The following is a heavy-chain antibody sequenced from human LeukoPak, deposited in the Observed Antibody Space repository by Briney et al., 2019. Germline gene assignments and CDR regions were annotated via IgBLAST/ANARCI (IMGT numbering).Heavy chain of an antibody. Sequence: GGSLRLSCAASGFTFSLYGMHWVRQAPGKGLEWVALISNDGSKTYYADSVKGRFTISRDNSKNTVYLQVSGLRADDTAVFYCAKDSRGANFFGDFDYWGQGTLVTVSS. J-gene: IGHJ4*02. CDR2: ISNDGSKT. CDR1: GFTFSLYG. V-gene: IGHV3-33*06. D-gene: IGHD3-10*01. CDR3: AKDSRGANFFGDFDY.